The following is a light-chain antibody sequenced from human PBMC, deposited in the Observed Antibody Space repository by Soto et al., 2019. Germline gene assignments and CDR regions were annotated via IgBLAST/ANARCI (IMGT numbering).Light chain of an antibody. J-gene: IGLJ1*01. CDR3: SSYTNTDPLVA. CDR2: EVT. V-gene: IGLV2-14*01. CDR1: SGDVGGYNY. Sequence: QSVLTQPASVSGSPGQSSTISCTGSSGDVGGYNYVSWYQQHPGKAPKLIIYEVTNRPSGVSNRFSASKSGNTASLTISGLQAEDEAYYYCSSYTNTDPLVAFGTGTKVTV.